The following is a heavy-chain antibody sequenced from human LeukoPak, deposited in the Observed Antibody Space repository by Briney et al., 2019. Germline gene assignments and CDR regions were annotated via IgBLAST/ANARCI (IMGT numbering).Heavy chain of an antibody. CDR1: GYTFTGYY. Sequence: GASVKVSCKASGYTFTGYYMHWVRQAPGQGLEWMGWINPNSGGTNYAQKFQGWVTMTRDTSISTAYMELSRLRSDDTAVYYCATFSKYYYDSSGYYFPKISWPFGDYWGQGTLVTVSS. J-gene: IGHJ4*02. CDR2: INPNSGGT. D-gene: IGHD3-22*01. CDR3: ATFSKYYYDSSGYYFPKISWPFGDY. V-gene: IGHV1-2*04.